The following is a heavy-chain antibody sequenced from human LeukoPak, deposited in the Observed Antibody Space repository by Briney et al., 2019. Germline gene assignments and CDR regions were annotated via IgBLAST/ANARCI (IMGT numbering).Heavy chain of an antibody. J-gene: IGHJ3*02. D-gene: IGHD3-22*01. CDR2: IWYDGSNK. CDR3: AQIGLGVYYYDSRLRSAYGAFDI. Sequence: GRSLRLSCAASGFTFSSYGMHWVRQAPGKGLEWVAVIWYDGSNKYYADSVKGRFTISRDNSKNTLYLQMNSLRAEDTAVYYCAQIGLGVYYYDSRLRSAYGAFDIWGQGTMVTVSS. CDR1: GFTFSSYG. V-gene: IGHV3-33*01.